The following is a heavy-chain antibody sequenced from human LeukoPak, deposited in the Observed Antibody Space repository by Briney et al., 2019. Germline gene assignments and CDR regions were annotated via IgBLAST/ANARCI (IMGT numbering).Heavy chain of an antibody. CDR2: ISAYNGDT. V-gene: IGHV1-18*01. D-gene: IGHD6-13*01. Sequence: ASVKVSCKASGGTFSSYGISWVRQAPGQGLEWMGWISAYNGDTNYVQKFQGRVTMTTDTSTSTAYMELKSLRSDDTAVYYCAREEGAPIAAANIWGLGTKVTVSS. J-gene: IGHJ3*02. CDR1: GGTFSSYG. CDR3: AREEGAPIAAANI.